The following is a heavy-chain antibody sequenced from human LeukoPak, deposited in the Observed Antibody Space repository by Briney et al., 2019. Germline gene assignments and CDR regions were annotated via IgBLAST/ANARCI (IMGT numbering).Heavy chain of an antibody. CDR3: ARCDSVTALDY. D-gene: IGHD5-18*01. J-gene: IGHJ4*02. CDR1: GGSISGYY. Sequence: PSETLSLTCTVSGGSISGYYWSWIRQPPGKGLEWIGYNYYNENTNYNPSLKSRATISIDTSKNQFSLKLTSVTAADTAVYYCARCDSVTALDYWGQGTLVTVSS. V-gene: IGHV4-59*01. CDR2: NYYNENT.